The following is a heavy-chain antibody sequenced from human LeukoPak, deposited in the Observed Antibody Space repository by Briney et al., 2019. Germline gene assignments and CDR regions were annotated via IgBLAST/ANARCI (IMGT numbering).Heavy chain of an antibody. Sequence: ASVKVSCKASGGTFSSYAISWVRQAPGQGLEWMGWISAYNGNTNYAQKLQGRVTMTTDTSTSTAYMELRSLRSEDTAVYYCARNGVVVVAATGLGAFDIWGQGTMVTVSS. CDR3: ARNGVVVVAATGLGAFDI. CDR1: GGTFSSYA. CDR2: ISAYNGNT. D-gene: IGHD2-15*01. V-gene: IGHV1-18*01. J-gene: IGHJ3*02.